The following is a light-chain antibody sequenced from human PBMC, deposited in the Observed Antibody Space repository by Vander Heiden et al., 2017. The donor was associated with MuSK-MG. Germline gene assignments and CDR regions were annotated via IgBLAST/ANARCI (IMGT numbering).Light chain of an antibody. Sequence: IVLTPSPGTLSLSPAARATLSCRARLSVSISYLAWYQPKPGQAPCLLLYGASSRTRGIPDRFSGSGSGKDFTLTSSRLGPEDFDVYYWQQKSSSVTFGHGTKVDIK. CDR3: QQKSSSVT. V-gene: IGKV3-20*01. CDR1: LSVSISY. CDR2: GAS. J-gene: IGKJ3*01.